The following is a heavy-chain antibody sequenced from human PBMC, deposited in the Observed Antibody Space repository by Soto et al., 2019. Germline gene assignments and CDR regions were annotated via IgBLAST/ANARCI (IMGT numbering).Heavy chain of an antibody. J-gene: IGHJ3*02. CDR1: GGSISSYY. Sequence: SETLSLTCTVSGGSISSYYWSWIRQPPGKGLEWIGYIYYSGSTNYNPSLKSRVTISVDTSKNQFSLKLSSVTAADTAVYYCASSREYSPRGAFDIWGQGTMVTVSS. CDR3: ASSREYSPRGAFDI. V-gene: IGHV4-59*01. D-gene: IGHD5-12*01. CDR2: IYYSGST.